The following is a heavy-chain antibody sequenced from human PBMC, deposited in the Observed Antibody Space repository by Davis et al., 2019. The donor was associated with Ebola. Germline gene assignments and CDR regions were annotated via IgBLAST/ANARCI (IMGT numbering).Heavy chain of an antibody. Sequence: ASVKVSCKASGYTFTGYYMHWVRQAPGQGLEWMGWINPNSGGTNYAQKFQGRVTMTRDTSISTAYMELSRLRSDDTAVYYCARAPSVAGTDVDYWGQGTLVTVSS. CDR1: GYTFTGYY. J-gene: IGHJ4*02. CDR3: ARAPSVAGTDVDY. D-gene: IGHD6-19*01. V-gene: IGHV1-2*02. CDR2: INPNSGGT.